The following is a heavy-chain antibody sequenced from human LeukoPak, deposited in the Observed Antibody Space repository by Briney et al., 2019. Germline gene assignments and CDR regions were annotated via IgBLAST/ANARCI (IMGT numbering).Heavy chain of an antibody. J-gene: IGHJ6*02. D-gene: IGHD2-2*01. CDR2: IKQDGSEK. Sequence: WGSLRLSCAASGFTFSSYWMSWVRQAPGKGLEWVANIKQDGSEKYYVHSVKGRFTISRDNAKNSLYLQMNSLRAEDTAVYYCARRVVPAALYYYGMDVWGQGTTVTVSS. CDR1: GFTFSSYW. V-gene: IGHV3-7*01. CDR3: ARRVVPAALYYYGMDV.